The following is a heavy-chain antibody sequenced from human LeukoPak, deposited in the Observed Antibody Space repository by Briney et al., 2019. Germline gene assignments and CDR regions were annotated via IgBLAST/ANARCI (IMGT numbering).Heavy chain of an antibody. V-gene: IGHV1-18*01. J-gene: IGHJ4*02. CDR2: INAYNGNT. Sequence: ASVKVSCKASGYTFTSYGISWVRQAPGQGLEWMGWINAYNGNTNYAQKLQGRVTMTTDTSTSTVYMELRSLRSDDTAVYYCARDSYDYGEPFDYWGQGTLVTVSS. CDR3: ARDSYDYGEPFDY. D-gene: IGHD4-17*01. CDR1: GYTFTSYG.